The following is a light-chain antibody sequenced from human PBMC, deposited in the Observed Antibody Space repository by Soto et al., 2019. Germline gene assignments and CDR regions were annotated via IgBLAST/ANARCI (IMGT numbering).Light chain of an antibody. CDR2: DVT. Sequence: QSALTQPASVSGSPGQSITISCTGTSSDVGAYNYVSWYLQHPGKAPKLIIYDVTKRPSGVPDRFSGSKSANTASLTVSGLQAEDEADYYCMCYAGGNNWVFGGGTKLTVL. V-gene: IGLV2-8*01. CDR1: SSDVGAYNY. CDR3: MCYAGGNNWV. J-gene: IGLJ3*02.